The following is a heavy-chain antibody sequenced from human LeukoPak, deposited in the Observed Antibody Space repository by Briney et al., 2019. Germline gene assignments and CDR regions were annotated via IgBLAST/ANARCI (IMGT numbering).Heavy chain of an antibody. CDR2: IYYSGST. J-gene: IGHJ5*02. Sequence: PSGTLSLTCTVSGGSISSSSYYWGWIRQPPGKGLEWIGSIYYSGSTYYKPSLKSRVTISVDTSKNQFSLKLSSVTAADTAVYYCARDRGGGSGWYRSYNWFDPWGQGTLVTVSS. CDR1: GGSISSSSYY. CDR3: ARDRGGGSGWYRSYNWFDP. D-gene: IGHD6-19*01. V-gene: IGHV4-39*07.